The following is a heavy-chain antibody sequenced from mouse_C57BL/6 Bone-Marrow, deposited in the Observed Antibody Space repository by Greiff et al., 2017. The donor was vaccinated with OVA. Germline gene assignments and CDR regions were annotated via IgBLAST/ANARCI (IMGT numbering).Heavy chain of an antibody. V-gene: IGHV5-16*01. CDR2: INSDGSST. CDR3: ARDLWYFDV. CDR1: GFTFSDYY. Sequence: EVQRVESEGGLVQPGSSMKLSCTASGFTFSDYYMAWVRQVPEKGLEWVANINSDGSSTYYLDSLKSRFIISRDNAKNILYLQMSSLKSEDTATYYCARDLWYFDVWGTGTTVTVSS. J-gene: IGHJ1*03.